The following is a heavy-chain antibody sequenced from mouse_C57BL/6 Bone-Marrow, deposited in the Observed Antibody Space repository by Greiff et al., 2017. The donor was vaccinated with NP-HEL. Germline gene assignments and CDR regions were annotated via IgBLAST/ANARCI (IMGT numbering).Heavy chain of an antibody. V-gene: IGHV5-12*01. CDR3: ASGLYYAMDY. Sequence: EVMLVESGGGLVQPGGSLKLSCPASGFPFSDYSMYWVRQTPGKGLEWVAYISNVGGSPYYPATVKGRFTISGDNAKNTLYLQRSRLKSEDTAMYYCASGLYYAMDYWGQGTSVTVSS. CDR2: ISNVGGSP. J-gene: IGHJ4*01. CDR1: GFPFSDYS.